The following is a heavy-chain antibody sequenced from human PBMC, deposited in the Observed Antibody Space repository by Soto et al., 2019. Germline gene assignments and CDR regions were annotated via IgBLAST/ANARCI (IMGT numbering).Heavy chain of an antibody. J-gene: IGHJ4*02. CDR1: GFTFSSYG. CDR2: IWYDGSNK. CDR3: ARDRRVRGQWLADVDY. Sequence: QVQLVESGGGVVQPGRSLRLSCAASGFTFSSYGMHWVRQAPGKGLEWVAVIWYDGSNKYYADSVKGRFTISRDNSKNTLYLQMNSLRAEDTAVYYCARDRRVRGQWLADVDYWGQGTLVTVSS. D-gene: IGHD6-19*01. V-gene: IGHV3-33*01.